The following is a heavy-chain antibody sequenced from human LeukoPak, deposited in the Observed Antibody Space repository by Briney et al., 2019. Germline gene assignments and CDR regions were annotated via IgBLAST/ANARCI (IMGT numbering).Heavy chain of an antibody. V-gene: IGHV1-46*01. J-gene: IGHJ4*02. Sequence: SGKVSCKASGYTFTSYYMHWVRQSPGQGLEWRGIINPSGGSTRYAQKFQGRVTMTRYTSTSTVYMELSSLRSEDTAVYYCARDLDTAMVFVYWGQGTLVTVSS. CDR3: ARDLDTAMVFVY. CDR2: INPSGGST. CDR1: GYTFTSYY. D-gene: IGHD5-18*01.